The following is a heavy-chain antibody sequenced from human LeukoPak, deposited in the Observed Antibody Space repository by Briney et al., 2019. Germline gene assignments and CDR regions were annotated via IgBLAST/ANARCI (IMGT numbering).Heavy chain of an antibody. CDR2: IRYDGSTQ. J-gene: IGHJ4*02. D-gene: IGHD3-10*01. Sequence: GGSLRLSCAASEFTFSSYGMHWVRQAPGKGLEWVTFIRYDGSTQYYINSVKGRFTISRDNAKNTLYLQMHSLRAEDTAIYYCAKELEYSGSGTPGAFDYWGQGTLVTVSA. CDR3: AKELEYSGSGTPGAFDY. V-gene: IGHV3-30*02. CDR1: EFTFSSYG.